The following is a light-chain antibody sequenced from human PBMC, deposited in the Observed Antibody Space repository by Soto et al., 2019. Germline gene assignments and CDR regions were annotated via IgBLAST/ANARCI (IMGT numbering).Light chain of an antibody. J-gene: IGLJ1*01. Sequence: QSVLTQPASVSGSPGQSITISCTGTSSDVGSYNLVSWYQQHPGKAPKLMIYEGSKRPSGVPDRLSGSKSGNSASLAISGLRSEDEADYYCAVWDDRLSGYVFGNGTKVTV. CDR3: AVWDDRLSGYV. V-gene: IGLV2-14*02. CDR2: EGS. CDR1: SSDVGSYNL.